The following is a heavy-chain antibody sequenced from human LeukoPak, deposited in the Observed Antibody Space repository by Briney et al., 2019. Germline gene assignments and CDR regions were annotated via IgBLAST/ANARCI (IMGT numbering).Heavy chain of an antibody. CDR3: ARVSSGWYYDY. D-gene: IGHD6-19*01. V-gene: IGHV3-30-3*01. J-gene: IGHJ4*02. CDR2: ISYDGSNK. Sequence: GRSLRLSCAASGFTFSSYAMHWVRQAPGTGLEWVAVISYDGSNKYYADSVKGRFTISRDNSKNTLYLQMNSLRAEDTAVYYCARVSSGWYYDYWGQGTLVTVSS. CDR1: GFTFSSYA.